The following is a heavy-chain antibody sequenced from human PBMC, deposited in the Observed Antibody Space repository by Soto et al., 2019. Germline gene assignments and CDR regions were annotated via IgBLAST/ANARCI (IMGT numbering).Heavy chain of an antibody. CDR2: ISYDGSNK. J-gene: IGHJ6*02. Sequence: QVQLVESGGGVVQPGRSLRLSCAASGFTFSSYGMHWVRQAPGKGLEWVAVISYDGSNKYYADSVKGRFTISRDNSKNTLYLQMNSLRAEDTAVYYCARGLELQPYYYYYYGMDVWGQGTTVTVSS. CDR1: GFTFSSYG. CDR3: ARGLELQPYYYYYYGMDV. V-gene: IGHV3-30*03. D-gene: IGHD1-7*01.